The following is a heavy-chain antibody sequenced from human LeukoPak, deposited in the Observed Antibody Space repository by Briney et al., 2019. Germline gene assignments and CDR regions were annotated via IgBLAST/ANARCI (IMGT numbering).Heavy chain of an antibody. V-gene: IGHV6-1*01. Sequence: SQTLSLTCAISRDSVSSNGAAWNWIRQSPSGGLEWLGRTYYRSKYYYDYAVSVKSRITINPDTSKNQFSLQLNSVTPEDTALYYCARAVCSNTRCRTPYFDYWGQGSLVTVSS. CDR1: RDSVSSNGAA. CDR2: TYYRSKYYY. CDR3: ARAVCSNTRCRTPYFDY. D-gene: IGHD2-2*01. J-gene: IGHJ4*02.